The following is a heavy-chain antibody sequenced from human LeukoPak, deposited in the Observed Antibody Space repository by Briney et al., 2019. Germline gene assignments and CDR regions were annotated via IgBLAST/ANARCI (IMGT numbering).Heavy chain of an antibody. D-gene: IGHD3-22*01. V-gene: IGHV3-48*01. Sequence: PGGSLRLSCAASGFTFSSHSMNWVRQAPGKGLEWVSYISSSSTIIHYADSVKGRFTISRDDAKNSLYLQMNSLRAEDTAVYYCVRETHYYDSSGYYSNTVSGGFDYWGQGTLVTVSS. CDR2: ISSSSTII. CDR1: GFTFSSHS. J-gene: IGHJ4*02. CDR3: VRETHYYDSSGYYSNTVSGGFDY.